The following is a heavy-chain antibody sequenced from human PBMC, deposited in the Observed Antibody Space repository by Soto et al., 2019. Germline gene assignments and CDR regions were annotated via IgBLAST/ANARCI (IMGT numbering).Heavy chain of an antibody. V-gene: IGHV2-5*01. D-gene: IGHD6-13*01. CDR3: AKSPVAAAGTSLFDY. J-gene: IGHJ4*02. CDR1: GFSLSTSGVG. CDR2: IYWNDDK. Sequence: QITLKESGPTLVKPTQTLTLTCTFSGFSLSTSGVGVGWIRQPPGKALEWLALIYWNDDKRYRPSLKRRLTITKDTSKSQVVLTMTNMDPVDTATYYCAKSPVAAAGTSLFDYWGQGTLVTVSS.